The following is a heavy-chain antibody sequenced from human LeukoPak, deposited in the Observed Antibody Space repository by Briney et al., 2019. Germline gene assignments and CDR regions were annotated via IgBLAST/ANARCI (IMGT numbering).Heavy chain of an antibody. D-gene: IGHD6-13*01. CDR2: IYNDGST. J-gene: IGHJ4*02. CDR3: TRDRGAAAGY. CDR1: GFTFSSYA. Sequence: GGSLRLSCAASGFTFSSYAMHWVRQAPGKGLEWVSVIYNDGSTIYADSVMGRFTISRDNSKNTLYLQMNSLRAEDTAVYYCTRDRGAAAGYWGQGTLVTVSS. V-gene: IGHV3-53*01.